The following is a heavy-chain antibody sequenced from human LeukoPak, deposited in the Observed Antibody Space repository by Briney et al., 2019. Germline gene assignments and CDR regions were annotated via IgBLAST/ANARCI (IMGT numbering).Heavy chain of an antibody. CDR2: IYPDDSDT. Sequence: GESLKISCKGSGYSFTSYWFGWVRQMPGKGLELMGVIYPDDSDTRYSPSFQGQVTISVDKSTTTAHLQWRSLKASDTAMYYCARLSVDSNYNYYMDVWGKGTTVTVSS. CDR3: ARLSVDSNYNYYMDV. J-gene: IGHJ6*03. V-gene: IGHV5-51*01. CDR1: GYSFTSYW. D-gene: IGHD4-11*01.